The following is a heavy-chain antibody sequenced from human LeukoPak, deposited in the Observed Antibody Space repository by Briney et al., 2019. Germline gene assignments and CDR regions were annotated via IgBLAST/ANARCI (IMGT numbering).Heavy chain of an antibody. CDR2: IYYGGST. CDR1: GGSVSSSNHY. D-gene: IGHD4-17*01. V-gene: IGHV4-39*07. Sequence: SETLSLTCTVSGGSVSSSNHYWGWIRQPPGKGLEWIGSIYYGGSTYYNPSLKSRVTISVDTSKNQFSLHLNSVTAADTAVYYCAREGRTTVTTTSNWGQGTLVTVSS. J-gene: IGHJ4*02. CDR3: AREGRTTVTTTSN.